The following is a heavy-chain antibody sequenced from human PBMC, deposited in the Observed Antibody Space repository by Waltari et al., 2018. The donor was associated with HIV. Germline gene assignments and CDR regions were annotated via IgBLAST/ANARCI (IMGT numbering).Heavy chain of an antibody. J-gene: IGHJ4*02. CDR1: RFTFTAYY. V-gene: IGHV1-2*02. D-gene: IGHD2-15*01. CDR2: INPKSGVT. CDR3: ARDWWQLPSGGYFFDY. Sequence: QVQLVQSGAEVKKPGASVKVSCTASRFTFTAYYVHWVRQAPGQGLEWMGWINPKSGVTHFAQNFQGRINMTRDTSIKTVYLELSRLQSDDTAVYYCARDWWQLPSGGYFFDYWGQGTLVTVSS.